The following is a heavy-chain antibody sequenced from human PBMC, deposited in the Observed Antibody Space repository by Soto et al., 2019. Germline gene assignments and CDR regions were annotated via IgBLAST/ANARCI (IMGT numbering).Heavy chain of an antibody. J-gene: IGHJ6*03. Sequence: SDTLSLTCTVSCFSISSYYWSWILQPPGKGLEWIGYIYYSGSTNYNPSLKSRVTISVDTSKNQFSLKLSSVTAADTAVYYCAREYCSGGSCYSPHYYYYMDVWGKGTTVT. CDR1: CFSISSYY. CDR3: AREYCSGGSCYSPHYYYYMDV. D-gene: IGHD2-15*01. V-gene: IGHV4-59*01. CDR2: IYYSGST.